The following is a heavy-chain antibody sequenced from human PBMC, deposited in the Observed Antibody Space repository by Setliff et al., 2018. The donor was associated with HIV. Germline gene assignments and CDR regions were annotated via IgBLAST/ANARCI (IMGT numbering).Heavy chain of an antibody. V-gene: IGHV1-46*03. J-gene: IGHJ6*03. CDR3: ARDLLSGWYNYYYYMDV. D-gene: IGHD6-19*01. CDR1: GYTFTSYY. Sequence: ASVKVSCKASGYTFTSYYMHWVRQAPGQGLEWMGIINPSGVSTSYAQKFQGRVTMTRDTSTSTVYMELSSLRSEDTAVYYCARDLLSGWYNYYYYMDVWGKGTTVTVSS. CDR2: INPSGVST.